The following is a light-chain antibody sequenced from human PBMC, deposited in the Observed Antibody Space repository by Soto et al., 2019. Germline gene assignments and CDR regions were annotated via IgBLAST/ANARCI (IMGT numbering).Light chain of an antibody. CDR1: SSDVGGYNY. CDR3: SSYTSSSTLVV. V-gene: IGLV2-14*01. CDR2: DVS. J-gene: IGLJ2*01. Sequence: QSALTQPASVSGSPGQSITISCTGTSSDVGGYNYVSWHQQHPGKAPKLMIYDVSNRPSGVSNRFSGSKSGNTASLTISGPQAEDEADYYCSSYTSSSTLVVFGGGTKVTVL.